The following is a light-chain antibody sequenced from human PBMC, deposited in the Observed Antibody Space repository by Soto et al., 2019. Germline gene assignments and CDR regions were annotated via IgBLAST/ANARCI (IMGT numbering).Light chain of an antibody. CDR2: NVS. J-gene: IGKJ2*01. CDR1: QSLAYSDGNTY. Sequence: VVMTQSPLSLPVTLGQPASISCRSSQSLAYSDGNTYLNWFQRRPGQSPRRLIYNVSNRESGVPDRSSGSGSGTLFTLKVRSREAEDLGVSSCLQGTPSRPHTFGQGTKLELK. CDR3: LQGTPSRPHT. V-gene: IGKV2-30*01.